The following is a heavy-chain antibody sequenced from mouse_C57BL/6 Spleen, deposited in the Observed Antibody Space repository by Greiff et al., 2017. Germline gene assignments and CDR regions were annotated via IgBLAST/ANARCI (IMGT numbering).Heavy chain of an antibody. CDR3: AINADSSGYFAY. CDR1: GFSLTSYA. CDR2: IWTGGGT. V-gene: IGHV2-9-1*01. J-gene: IGHJ3*01. Sequence: VKLVESGPGLVAPSQSLSITCTVSGFSLTSYAISWVRPPPGKGLEWLGVIWTGGGTNYNSALKSRLSISKDNSKSQVFLKMNSLQTDDTARYYCAINADSSGYFAYWGQGTLVTVSA. D-gene: IGHD3-2*02.